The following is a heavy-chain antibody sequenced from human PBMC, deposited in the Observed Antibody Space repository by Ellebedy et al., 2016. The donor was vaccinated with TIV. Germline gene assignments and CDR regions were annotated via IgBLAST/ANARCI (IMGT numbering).Heavy chain of an antibody. J-gene: IGHJ3*02. CDR1: GGSISSSSYY. CDR2: IYYSGST. CDR3: ASPSGEHDDDTFDI. Sequence: SETLSLTCTVFGGSISSSSYYWGWIRQPPGKGLEWIGSIYYSGSTYYNPSLKSRVTISVDTSKNQFSLKLSSVTAADTAVYYCASPSGEHDDDTFDIWGQGTMVTVSS. V-gene: IGHV4-39*01. D-gene: IGHD1-26*01.